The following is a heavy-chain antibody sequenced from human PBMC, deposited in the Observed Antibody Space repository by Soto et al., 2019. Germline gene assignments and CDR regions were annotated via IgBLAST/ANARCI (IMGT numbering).Heavy chain of an antibody. J-gene: IGHJ5*02. CDR1: GGSVSGYF. CDR2: IHYSGST. D-gene: IGHD6-13*01. V-gene: IGHV4-59*02. CDR3: AKVGRIAAAGTWFDP. Sequence: QVQLQESGPGLVEPSATLSLTCTVSGGSVSGYFWSWIRQPPGKEPELIAYIHYSGSTYYSPSLKTRVTISIDTFKNQFSLKLRSVNAADPAVYFCAKVGRIAAAGTWFDPWGQGVLVTVSS.